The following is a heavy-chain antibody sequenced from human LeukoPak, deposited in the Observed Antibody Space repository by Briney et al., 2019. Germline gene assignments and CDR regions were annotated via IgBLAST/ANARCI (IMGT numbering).Heavy chain of an antibody. CDR3: AKLISPYDY. V-gene: IGHV3-30*02. CDR1: GFTFSSYG. J-gene: IGHJ4*02. Sequence: GGSLRLSCAASGFTFSSYGMHWVRQAPGKGLEWVAFIRYDGNNKYYADSVKGRFTISRDNSKSTLYLQMNSLRTDDTAVYYCAKLISPYDYWGQGTLVTVSS. CDR2: IRYDGNNK.